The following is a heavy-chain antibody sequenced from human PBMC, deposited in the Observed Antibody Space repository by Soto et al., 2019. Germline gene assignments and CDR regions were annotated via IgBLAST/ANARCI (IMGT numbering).Heavy chain of an antibody. CDR2: IYYSGST. CDR3: ARATTMVRGVGYYYYYGMDV. J-gene: IGHJ6*02. D-gene: IGHD3-10*01. Sequence: SETLSLTCTVSGGSISSYYWSWIRQPPGKGLEWIGYIYYSGSTNYNPSLKSRVTISVDTSKNQFSLKLSSVTAADTAVYYCARATTMVRGVGYYYYYGMDVWGQGTTVTVSS. V-gene: IGHV4-59*01. CDR1: GGSISSYY.